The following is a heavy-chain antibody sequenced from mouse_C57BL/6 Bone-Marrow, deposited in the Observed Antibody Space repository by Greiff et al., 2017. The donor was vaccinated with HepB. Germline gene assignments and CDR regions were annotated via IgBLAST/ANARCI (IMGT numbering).Heavy chain of an antibody. CDR3: TIPSYYYGSSTWFAY. CDR1: GFTFSNYW. J-gene: IGHJ3*01. Sequence: EVKLEESGGGLVQPGGSMKLSCVASGFTFSNYWMNWVRQSPEKGLEWVAQIRLKSDNYATHYAASVKGRFTISRDDSKSSVYLQMNNLRAEDTGIYYCTIPSYYYGSSTWFAYWGQGTLVTVSA. V-gene: IGHV6-3*01. D-gene: IGHD1-1*01. CDR2: IRLKSDNYAT.